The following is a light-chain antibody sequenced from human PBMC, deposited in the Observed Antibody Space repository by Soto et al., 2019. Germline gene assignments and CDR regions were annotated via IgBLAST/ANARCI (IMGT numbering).Light chain of an antibody. V-gene: IGLV6-57*03. CDR2: EDD. Sequence: NFMLTQPHSVSESPGKTVTLSCTRSSGSIGSYYVQWYQQRPGSVPTTVIYEDDRRPSGVPDRFSGSIDSSSNSASLTISGLKTEDEADYYCQSYDSSNVIFGGGTKVTVL. CDR1: SGSIGSYY. CDR3: QSYDSSNVI. J-gene: IGLJ2*01.